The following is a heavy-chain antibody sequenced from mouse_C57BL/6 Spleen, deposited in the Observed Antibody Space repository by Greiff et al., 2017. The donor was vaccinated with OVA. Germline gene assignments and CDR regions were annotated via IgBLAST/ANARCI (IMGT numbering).Heavy chain of an antibody. CDR2: LRSKISNYAT. Sequence: EVKLVESGGGLVQPKGYLKLSCAASGFTFNTYAMHWVTQCPLKCSEWAARLRSKISNYATYYADSVKDRFTISRDDSQSMLYLQMNNLKTEDTAMYYCVRDYYYGSSSWFAYWGQGTLVTVSA. D-gene: IGHD1-1*01. J-gene: IGHJ3*01. CDR3: VRDYYYGSSSWFAY. CDR1: GFTFNTYA. V-gene: IGHV10-3*01.